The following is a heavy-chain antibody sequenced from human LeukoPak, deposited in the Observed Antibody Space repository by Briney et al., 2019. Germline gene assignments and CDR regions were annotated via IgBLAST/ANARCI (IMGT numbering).Heavy chain of an antibody. CDR2: ISGDGGTI. J-gene: IGHJ4*02. D-gene: IGHD6-19*01. CDR1: KFTFSDYY. Sequence: GGSVRLSCAASKFTFSDYYMAWIRQTPGKGLEWISYISGDGGTIYYADSVKGRFTISRDNAKNSLYLQMNNLRVEDTAVYYCARGGWASAFDYWGQGTLVTVSS. V-gene: IGHV3-11*01. CDR3: ARGGWASAFDY.